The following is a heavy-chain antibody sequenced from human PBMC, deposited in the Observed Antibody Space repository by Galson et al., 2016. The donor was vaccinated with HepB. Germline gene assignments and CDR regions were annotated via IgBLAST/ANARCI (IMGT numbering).Heavy chain of an antibody. Sequence: SETLSLTCTVSGDSVTSRFYYWGWIRQPPGKGLEWIGSSHSSGSTNYSPSLKSRVTISVDTSTDQFSLKVNSVTAADTGVYYCARHCGYLTTVTNDAFDVWGKGTMVTVSS. J-gene: IGHJ3*01. D-gene: IGHD4-17*01. V-gene: IGHV4-39*01. CDR1: GDSVTSRFYY. CDR2: SHSSGST. CDR3: ARHCGYLTTVTNDAFDV.